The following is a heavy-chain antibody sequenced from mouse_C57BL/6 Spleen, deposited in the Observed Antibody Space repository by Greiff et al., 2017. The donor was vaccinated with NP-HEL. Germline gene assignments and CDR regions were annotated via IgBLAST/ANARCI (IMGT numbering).Heavy chain of an antibody. J-gene: IGHJ4*01. CDR2: INPSSGYT. CDR1: GYTFTSYT. D-gene: IGHD2-3*01. Sequence: QVQLQQSGAELARPGASVQMSCKASGYTFTSYTMHWVQQRPGQGLEWIGYINPSSGYTKYNQKFKDKATLTADKSSNTAYMQLSSLTSEDSAVYYCARAGLLLSLYAMDDWGQGTSVTVSS. CDR3: ARAGLLLSLYAMDD. V-gene: IGHV1-4*01.